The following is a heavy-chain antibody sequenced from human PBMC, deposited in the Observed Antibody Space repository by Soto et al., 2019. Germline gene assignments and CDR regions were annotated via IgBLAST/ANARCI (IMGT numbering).Heavy chain of an antibody. CDR2: IGSAGDT. CDR1: GFTFSNYD. V-gene: IGHV3-13*01. Sequence: GGSLRLSCAASGFTFSNYDMIWVRQATGKGLEWDSAIGSAGDTYYSGSVKGRFAISRENAKNSLYLQMNSVTPGDTAVYYCARGGYASGYFHYAMDVWGQGTTVTVSS. D-gene: IGHD6-19*01. J-gene: IGHJ6*02. CDR3: ARGGYASGYFHYAMDV.